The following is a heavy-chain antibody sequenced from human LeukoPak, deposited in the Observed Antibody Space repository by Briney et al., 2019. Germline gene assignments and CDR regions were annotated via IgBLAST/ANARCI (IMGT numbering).Heavy chain of an antibody. J-gene: IGHJ4*02. D-gene: IGHD3-9*01. CDR1: GGSFSGYY. Sequence: SETLSLTCAVYGGSFSGYYWSWIRQPPGKGLEWIGYIYYSGSTNYNPSLKSRVTISVDTSKNQFSLKLSSVTAADTAVYYCARSYYDILTGYYFDYWGQGTLVTVSS. CDR3: ARSYYDILTGYYFDY. V-gene: IGHV4-59*01. CDR2: IYYSGST.